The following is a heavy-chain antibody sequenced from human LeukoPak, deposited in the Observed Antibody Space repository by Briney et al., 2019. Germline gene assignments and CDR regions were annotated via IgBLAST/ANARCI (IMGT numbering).Heavy chain of an antibody. D-gene: IGHD3-16*01. V-gene: IGHV3-21*01. Sequence: GGSLRLSCAASGYTFNMYSMNWVRQAPGKGLEWVSSISSGRSYTYYADSVKGRFTISRDNAKNSVYLQMNSLRAEDTAVYYCARLTKFSRLGAPYFQHWGQGTLVTVSS. CDR3: ARLTKFSRLGAPYFQH. CDR1: GYTFNMYS. CDR2: ISSGRSYT. J-gene: IGHJ1*01.